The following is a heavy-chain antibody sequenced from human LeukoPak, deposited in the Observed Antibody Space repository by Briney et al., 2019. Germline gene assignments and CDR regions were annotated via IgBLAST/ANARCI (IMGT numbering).Heavy chain of an antibody. CDR3: ASVYDFWSGYYSPPDY. CDR2: ISSSSTI. J-gene: IGHJ4*02. V-gene: IGHV3-48*01. CDR1: GFTFSSYS. Sequence: GGPLRLSCAASGFTFSSYSMNWVRQAPGKGLEWVSYISSSSTIYYADSVKGRFTISRDNAKNSLYLQMNSLRAEDTAVYYCASVYDFWSGYYSPPDYWGQGTLVTVSS. D-gene: IGHD3-3*01.